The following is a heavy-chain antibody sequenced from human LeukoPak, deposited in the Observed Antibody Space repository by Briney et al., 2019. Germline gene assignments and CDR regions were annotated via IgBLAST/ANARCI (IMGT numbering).Heavy chain of an antibody. V-gene: IGHV1-18*01. J-gene: IGHJ4*02. Sequence: GASVKVSCKASGYTFTSYGISWVRQAPGQGLEWMGWTSAYNGNTNYAQKFQGRVTMTTDTSTSTAHMELRSLRSDDTAVYYCARQGYSGHSQGAADYWGQGTLVTVSS. CDR2: TSAYNGNT. CDR3: ARQGYSGHSQGAADY. CDR1: GYTFTSYG. D-gene: IGHD4-23*01.